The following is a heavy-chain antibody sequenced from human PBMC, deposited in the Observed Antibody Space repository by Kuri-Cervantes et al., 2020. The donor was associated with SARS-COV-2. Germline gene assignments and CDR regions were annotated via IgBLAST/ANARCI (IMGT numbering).Heavy chain of an antibody. CDR1: GYTFTGYY. D-gene: IGHD2-2*01. V-gene: IGHV1-2*02. CDR2: INPNSGGT. J-gene: IGHJ4*02. CDR3: ATAWSISSCVFSEFYC. Sequence: ASVKVSCKASGYTFTGYYMHWVRQAPGQGLEWMGWINPNSGGTNYAQKFQGRVTMTKDTSISTAYMELSRLRSDDTAVYYCATAWSISSCVFSEFYCWGQGTLVTVSS.